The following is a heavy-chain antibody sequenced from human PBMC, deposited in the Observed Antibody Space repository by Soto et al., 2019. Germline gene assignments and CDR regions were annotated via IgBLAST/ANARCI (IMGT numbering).Heavy chain of an antibody. CDR3: AHAIDS. J-gene: IGHJ5*01. CDR2: IYWDDHK. CDR1: GFSISSYGMG. Sequence: HTLTLNWGCSGFSISSYGMGAAWIRNHPGTALEWIALIYWDDHKRYSPSLKDRLAISKDTSSNQVVLTITNMDPGDTATYFCAHAIDS. V-gene: IGHV2-5*02.